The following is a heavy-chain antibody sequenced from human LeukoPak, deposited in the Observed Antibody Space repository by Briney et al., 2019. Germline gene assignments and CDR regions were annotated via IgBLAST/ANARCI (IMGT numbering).Heavy chain of an antibody. Sequence: GASVKVSCRASGYTFIAYYMDWVRQAPGQCLEWMGWINPSSGGTNYAQKLQGRVTRTRDTSISTAYMELSELRSDDTAVYYCAGQKNPRPIDYWGQGTLITVSS. CDR1: GYTFIAYY. CDR3: AGQKNPRPIDY. J-gene: IGHJ4*02. D-gene: IGHD1-14*01. V-gene: IGHV1-2*02. CDR2: INPSSGGT.